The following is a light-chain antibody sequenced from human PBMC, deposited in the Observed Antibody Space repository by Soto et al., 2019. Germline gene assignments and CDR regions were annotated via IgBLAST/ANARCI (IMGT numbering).Light chain of an antibody. Sequence: QSALTQPASVSGSPGQSIAISCTGTSSDVGGYICVSWYQQHPGKVPKLMIYGDFNRPSGVSDRFSGSKSGNTASLTISGLQAEDEADYYCGSCTTSGTQLFGGGTKLTVL. CDR2: GDF. J-gene: IGLJ2*01. V-gene: IGLV2-14*01. CDR3: GSCTTSGTQL. CDR1: SSDVGGYIC.